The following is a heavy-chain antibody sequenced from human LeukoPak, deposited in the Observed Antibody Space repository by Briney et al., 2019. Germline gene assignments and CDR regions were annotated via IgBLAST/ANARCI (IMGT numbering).Heavy chain of an antibody. CDR3: ARGLYSSSWYFSHFDY. D-gene: IGHD6-13*01. V-gene: IGHV4-34*01. Sequence: KTSETLSLTCAVYGGSSSGYYWSWIRQPPGKGLEWIGEINHSGSTNYNPSLKSRVTISVDTSKNQFSLKLSSVTAADTAVYYCARGLYSSSWYFSHFDYWGQGTLVTVSS. J-gene: IGHJ4*02. CDR2: INHSGST. CDR1: GGSSSGYY.